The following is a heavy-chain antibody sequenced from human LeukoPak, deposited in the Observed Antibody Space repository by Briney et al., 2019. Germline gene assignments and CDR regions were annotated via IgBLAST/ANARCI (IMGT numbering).Heavy chain of an antibody. CDR3: ARATYSGDTSYVFDY. V-gene: IGHV4-4*07. Sequence: SETLSLTCTVSGDSISSYYWNWFRQPAGKGLEWIGRLYASGTTSYNPSLESRVSMSLDTSMNQFSLKLNSVTAADTAVYYCARATYSGDTSYVFDYWGQGTLVSVSS. CDR2: LYASGTT. D-gene: IGHD1-26*01. J-gene: IGHJ4*02. CDR1: GDSISSYY.